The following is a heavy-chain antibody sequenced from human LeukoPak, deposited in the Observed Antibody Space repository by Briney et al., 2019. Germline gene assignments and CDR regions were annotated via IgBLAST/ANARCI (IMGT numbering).Heavy chain of an antibody. Sequence: PSETLSLTCAVYGGSFSGYYWSWIRQPPGKGLEWNGSIYYSGNTYYNPSLNSRVTISVDMSKNHFSLKLSSVTAADTSVYYCASQTTYGDYAFDFWGQGTLVAVSS. CDR1: GGSFSGYY. V-gene: IGHV4-34*01. CDR3: ASQTTYGDYAFDF. D-gene: IGHD4-17*01. CDR2: IYYSGNT. J-gene: IGHJ4*02.